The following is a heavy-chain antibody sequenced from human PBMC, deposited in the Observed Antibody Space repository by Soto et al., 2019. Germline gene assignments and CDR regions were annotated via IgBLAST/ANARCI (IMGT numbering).Heavy chain of an antibody. CDR1: GFPFSSFG. V-gene: IGHV3-21*01. Sequence: GGSLRLSCAASGFPFSSFGLNWVRQAPGKGLEWVSSISHHSANIFYADSVKGRFTISRDNAKNSLFLQLDSLRVEDTAVYFCARDRAGAQYGLDVWGQGTTVTVSS. CDR3: ARDRAGAQYGLDV. CDR2: ISHHSANI. J-gene: IGHJ6*02. D-gene: IGHD3-10*01.